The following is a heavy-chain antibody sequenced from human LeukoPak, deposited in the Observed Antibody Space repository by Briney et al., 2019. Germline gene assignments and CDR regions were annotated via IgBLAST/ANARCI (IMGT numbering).Heavy chain of an antibody. CDR3: AREGGPYGSGDAFDI. CDR2: IGTAGDT. D-gene: IGHD3-10*01. J-gene: IGHJ3*02. Sequence: PGGSLRLFCAASGFTFSSYDMHWVRQATGKGLEWVSAIGTAGDTYYPGSVEGRFTISRENAKNSLYLQMNSLRAGDTAVYYCAREGGPYGSGDAFDIWGQGTMVTVSS. V-gene: IGHV3-13*01. CDR1: GFTFSSYD.